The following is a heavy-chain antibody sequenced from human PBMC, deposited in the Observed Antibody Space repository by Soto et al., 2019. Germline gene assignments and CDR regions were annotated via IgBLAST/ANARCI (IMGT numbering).Heavy chain of an antibody. CDR3: ATVSHYDILTGYYPRAYFEY. D-gene: IGHD3-9*01. Sequence: ASVKVSCKVSGYTLTELSMHWVRQAPGKGLEWMGGFDPEDGETIYAQKFQGRVTMTEDTSTDTAYMELSSLRSEDTAVYYCATVSHYDILTGYYPRAYFEYWGQGTLVTVSS. V-gene: IGHV1-24*01. J-gene: IGHJ4*02. CDR1: GYTLTELS. CDR2: FDPEDGET.